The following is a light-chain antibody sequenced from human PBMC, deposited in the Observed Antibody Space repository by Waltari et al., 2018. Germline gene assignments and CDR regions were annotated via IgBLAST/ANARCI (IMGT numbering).Light chain of an antibody. V-gene: IGLV1-40*01. J-gene: IGLJ2*01. CDR2: DNR. CDR1: RSNIGAGYD. CDR3: QSFDNSLSGVV. Sequence: QSVLTQPPSVSGGPGQRATISCTGSRSNIGAGYDVHWYQQLPGTAPKLLIYDNRSRPSGVPDRFSGSKSGTSASLAITGLQAEDEAAYYCQSFDNSLSGVVFGGGTKLTVL.